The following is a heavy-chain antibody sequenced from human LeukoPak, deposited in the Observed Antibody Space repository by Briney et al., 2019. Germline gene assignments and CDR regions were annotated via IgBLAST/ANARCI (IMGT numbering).Heavy chain of an antibody. CDR3: ARGDYAGYSDFDS. J-gene: IGHJ4*02. D-gene: IGHD4-23*01. V-gene: IGHV3-66*01. CDR2: IYDEGST. Sequence: GGSLRLSCVASGFTVSTNYMSWVRQPPGRGLQWISVIYDEGSTNYADSVKGRFTISRDNSKNTVYLQMNTLRAEDTAVYYCARGDYAGYSDFDSWGRGSLVTVSS. CDR1: GFTVSTNY.